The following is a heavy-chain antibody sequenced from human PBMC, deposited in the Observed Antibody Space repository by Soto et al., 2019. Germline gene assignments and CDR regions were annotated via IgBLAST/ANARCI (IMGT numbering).Heavy chain of an antibody. D-gene: IGHD6-19*01. V-gene: IGHV3-11*01. CDR1: GFTFSDYY. CDR2: ISNSGSTI. CDR3: AGGGRWLVRDPFDY. Sequence: QVQLVESGGGLVKPGGSLRLSCAASGFTFSDYYMSWIRQAPGKGLEWVSYISNSGSTIYYADSVQGRFTISRDNATHSRCLQMNSLRAEDTAVYYCAGGGRWLVRDPFDYWGQGTLVTVSS. J-gene: IGHJ4*02.